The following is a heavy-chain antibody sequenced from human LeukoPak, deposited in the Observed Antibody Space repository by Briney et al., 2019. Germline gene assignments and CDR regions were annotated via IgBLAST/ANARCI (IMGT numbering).Heavy chain of an antibody. V-gene: IGHV4-39*07. CDR3: ARVSALLWFGEPNHDAFDI. CDR2: INHSGST. CDR1: GGSISSGSYY. J-gene: IGHJ3*02. Sequence: PSETLSLTCTVSGGSISSGSYYWSWNRQPPGKGLEWIGEINHSGSTNYNPSLKSRVTISVDTSKNQFSLKLSSVTPECTALYYCARVSALLWFGEPNHDAFDIWGQGTMVTVSS. D-gene: IGHD3-10*01.